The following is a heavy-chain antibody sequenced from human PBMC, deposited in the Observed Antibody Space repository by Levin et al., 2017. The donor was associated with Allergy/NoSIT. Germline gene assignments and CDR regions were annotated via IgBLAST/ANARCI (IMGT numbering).Heavy chain of an antibody. J-gene: IGHJ5*02. Sequence: GESLKISCEDSGFSFRSYWMSWVRQAPGKGLEWVATINQDGSEKYYVDSVRGRFTISRDNAKNSLYLQMNSLRADDTGLFYGAKDGIATNRPYGGQGFAGWGQATLVSVSS. CDR1: GFSFRSYW. CDR3: AKDGIATNRPYGGQGFAG. V-gene: IGHV3-7*03. CDR2: INQDGSEK. D-gene: IGHD3-16*01.